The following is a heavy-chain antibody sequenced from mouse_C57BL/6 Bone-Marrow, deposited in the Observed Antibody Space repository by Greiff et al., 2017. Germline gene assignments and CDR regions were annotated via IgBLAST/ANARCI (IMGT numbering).Heavy chain of an antibody. D-gene: IGHD2-3*01. V-gene: IGHV1-69*01. Sequence: QVQLQQPGAELVMPGASVKLSCKASGYTFTSYWMHWVKQRPGQGLEWIGEIDPSDSYTNYNQKFKGKSTLTVDKSYRTAYMQLSSLTSEDSAVYYCARLYDGYYFYFDYWGQGTTLTVSS. CDR1: GYTFTSYW. CDR3: ARLYDGYYFYFDY. J-gene: IGHJ2*01. CDR2: IDPSDSYT.